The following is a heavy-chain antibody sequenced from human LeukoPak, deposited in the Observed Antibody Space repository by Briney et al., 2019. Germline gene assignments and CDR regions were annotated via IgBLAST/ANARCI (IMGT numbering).Heavy chain of an antibody. CDR1: GYTFTSYA. D-gene: IGHD6-19*01. CDR3: ARGRRLPAVAGPVVYFQH. V-gene: IGHV7-4-1*02. Sequence: ASVKVSCKASGYTFTSYAMNWVRQAPGQGLEWMGWINTNTGNPTYAQGFTGRFVFSLDTSVSTAYLQISSLKAEDTAVYYCARGRRLPAVAGPVVYFQHWGQGTLVTVSS. CDR2: INTNTGNP. J-gene: IGHJ1*01.